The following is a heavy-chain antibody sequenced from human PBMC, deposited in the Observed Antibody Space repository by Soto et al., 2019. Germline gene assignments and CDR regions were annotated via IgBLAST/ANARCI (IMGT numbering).Heavy chain of an antibody. CDR1: GFSLSTSGVG. Sequence: GPTLVNPTQTLTLTCTFSGFSLSTSGVGVGWIRQPPGKALEWLALIYWDDDKRYSPSLKSRLTITKDTSKNQVVLTMTNMDPVDTATYYCAHSWDYDFWSGYYTGAVFDYWGQGTLVTVSS. V-gene: IGHV2-5*02. J-gene: IGHJ4*02. CDR2: IYWDDDK. CDR3: AHSWDYDFWSGYYTGAVFDY. D-gene: IGHD3-3*01.